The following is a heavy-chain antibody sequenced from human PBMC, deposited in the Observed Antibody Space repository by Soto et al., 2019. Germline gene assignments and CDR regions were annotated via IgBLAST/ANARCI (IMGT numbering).Heavy chain of an antibody. V-gene: IGHV1-18*01. CDR2: ISAYNGNT. CDR1: GYTFTSYG. CDR3: ARSACHYASSATLLY. J-gene: IGHJ4*02. Sequence: GASVKVSCKASGYTFTSYGISWVRQAPGQGLEWMGWISAYNGNTNYAQKLQGRVTMTTDTSTSTAYMELRSLRSDDTAVYYCARSACHYASSATLLYWGQGTLFTVSS. D-gene: IGHD3-22*01.